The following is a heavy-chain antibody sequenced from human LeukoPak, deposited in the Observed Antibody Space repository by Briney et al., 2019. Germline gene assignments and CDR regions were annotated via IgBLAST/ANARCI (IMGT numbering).Heavy chain of an antibody. D-gene: IGHD3-22*01. CDR3: ARGGNYDSSYFDY. J-gene: IGHJ4*02. CDR1: GGSISSGGYY. Sequence: SETLSLTCTVSGGSISSGGYYWNWIRQPPGKGLEWIGYIYYSGSTYYNPSLKSRVTISVDTSKNQFSLKLSSVTAADPAVYYCARGGNYDSSYFDYWGQGTLVTVSS. CDR2: IYYSGST. V-gene: IGHV4-31*03.